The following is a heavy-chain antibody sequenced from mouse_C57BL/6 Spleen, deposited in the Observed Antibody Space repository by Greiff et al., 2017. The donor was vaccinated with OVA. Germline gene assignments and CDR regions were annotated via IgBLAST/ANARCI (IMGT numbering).Heavy chain of an antibody. CDR2: ISYDGSN. CDR1: GYSITSGYY. D-gene: IGHD2-3*01. CDR3: ARDGYYGFAY. V-gene: IGHV3-6*01. Sequence: EVQRVESGPGLVKPSQSLSLTCSVTGYSITSGYYWNWIRQFPGNKLEWMGYISYDGSNNYNPSLKNRISITRDTSKNQFFLKLNSGTTEDTATYYCARDGYYGFAYWGQGTLVTVSA. J-gene: IGHJ3*01.